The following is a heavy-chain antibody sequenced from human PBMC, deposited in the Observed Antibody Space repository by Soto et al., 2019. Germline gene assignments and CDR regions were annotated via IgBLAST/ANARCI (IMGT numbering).Heavy chain of an antibody. CDR1: GFTFSSYA. J-gene: IGHJ5*02. Sequence: QVQLVESGGGVVQPGRSLRLSCAASGFTFSSYAMHWVRQAPGKGLEWVAVISYDGSNKYYADSVKGRFTISRDNSKHTLYLQMNSLRAEDTAVYYCARDPTPLVVNGVNWFDPWGQGTLVTVSS. CDR2: ISYDGSNK. V-gene: IGHV3-30-3*01. CDR3: ARDPTPLVVNGVNWFDP. D-gene: IGHD2-15*01.